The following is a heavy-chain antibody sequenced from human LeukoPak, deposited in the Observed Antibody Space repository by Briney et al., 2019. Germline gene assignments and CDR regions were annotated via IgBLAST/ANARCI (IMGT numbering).Heavy chain of an antibody. CDR2: ISAYNGNT. CDR1: GYTFTSYG. D-gene: IGHD3-3*01. Sequence: ASVKVSYKASGYTFTSYGISWVRQAPGQGLEWMGWISAYNGNTNYAQKLQGRVTMTTDTSTSTAYMELRSPRSDDTAVYYCARVRDYDFWSGYSGNFDYWGQGTLVTVSS. CDR3: ARVRDYDFWSGYSGNFDY. V-gene: IGHV1-18*01. J-gene: IGHJ4*02.